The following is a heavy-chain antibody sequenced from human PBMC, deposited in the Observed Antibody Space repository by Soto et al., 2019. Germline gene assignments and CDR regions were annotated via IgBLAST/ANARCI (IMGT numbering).Heavy chain of an antibody. V-gene: IGHV1-46*01. CDR1: GYTFTSYY. D-gene: IGHD2-2*01. J-gene: IGHJ6*02. CDR2: INPSGGST. Sequence: ASVKVSCKASGYTFTSYYMHWVREAPGQGLEWMGIINPSGGSTSYAQKFQGRVTMTRDTSTSTVYMELSSLRSEDTAVYYCASTVVPAPGGYYYYGMDVWGQGTTVTVSS. CDR3: ASTVVPAPGGYYYYGMDV.